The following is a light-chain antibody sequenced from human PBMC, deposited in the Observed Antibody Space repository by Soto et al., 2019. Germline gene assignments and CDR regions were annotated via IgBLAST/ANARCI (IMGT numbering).Light chain of an antibody. CDR2: RNN. CDR3: AAWDDSLSGYAV. J-gene: IGLJ7*01. CDR1: SSNIGSNY. V-gene: IGLV1-47*01. Sequence: QSVLTQPPSASVTPGQRVTISCSGSSSNIGSNYVYWYQQLPGTAPKLLIYRNNQRPSGVPDRFSGSKSGTSASLAISGLRSEDEADYYCAAWDDSLSGYAVFGGGTQLTVL.